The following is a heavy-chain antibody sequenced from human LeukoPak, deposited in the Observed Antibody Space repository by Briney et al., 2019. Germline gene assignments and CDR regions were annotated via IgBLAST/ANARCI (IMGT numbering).Heavy chain of an antibody. CDR3: VKAKGTGSTWFADYFQH. CDR1: GFTFGNHA. CDR2: ISWKSDTT. D-gene: IGHD3-10*01. V-gene: IGHV3-9*01. Sequence: GRSLRLSCTTSGFTFGNHAMHWVRRVPGKGLEWVSGISWKSDTTDYADSVKGRFTVSRDNARNSLFLQMNNLRPDDTALYYCVKAKGTGSTWFADYFQHWGQGTVVTVAS. J-gene: IGHJ1*01.